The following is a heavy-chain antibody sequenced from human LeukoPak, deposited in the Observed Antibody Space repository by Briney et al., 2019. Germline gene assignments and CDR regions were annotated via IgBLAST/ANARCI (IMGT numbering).Heavy chain of an antibody. J-gene: IGHJ4*02. CDR2: ISSSSSYI. CDR1: GFTFSSYS. Sequence: GGSLRLSCAASGFTFSSYSMNWVRQAPGKGLEWVSSISSSSSYIYYADSVKGRFTISRDNAKNSLYLQMNSLRAEDTAVYYCARDPGIAVAFDYWGQGTLVTVSS. CDR3: ARDPGIAVAFDY. V-gene: IGHV3-21*01. D-gene: IGHD6-19*01.